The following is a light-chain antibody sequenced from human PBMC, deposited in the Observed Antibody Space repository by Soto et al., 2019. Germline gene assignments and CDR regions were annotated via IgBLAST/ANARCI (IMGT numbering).Light chain of an antibody. CDR3: QHYKNWPRM. CDR2: GAS. V-gene: IGKV3-15*01. J-gene: IGKJ1*01. Sequence: EIVMTQSPATLSVSPWERATLSCRASQSGSSNLAWYQQKPGQAPRLLIYGASTRATGISARVSGSGSGTEFTLTISSLQSADFAVYYCQHYKNWPRMFGQGTKVDIK. CDR1: QSGSSN.